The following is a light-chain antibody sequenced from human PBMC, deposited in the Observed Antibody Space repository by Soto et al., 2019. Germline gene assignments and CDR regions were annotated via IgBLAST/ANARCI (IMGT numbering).Light chain of an antibody. CDR2: GSS. Sequence: EIVMTQSRANISVSPGERVSVSCRASRPVRSNLAWYQQKPGQPPRLLIYGSSTRATGIPARFSGSGSGTEFTLTVTSLQSADIAVYYCQQYNDWLYSFGQGTKVDIK. CDR3: QQYNDWLYS. CDR1: RPVRSN. J-gene: IGKJ2*03. V-gene: IGKV3-15*01.